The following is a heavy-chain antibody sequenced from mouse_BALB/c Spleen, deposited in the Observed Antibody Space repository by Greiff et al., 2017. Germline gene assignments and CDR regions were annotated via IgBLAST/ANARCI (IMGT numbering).Heavy chain of an antibody. V-gene: IGHV5-6-5*01. Sequence: EVKVEESGGGLVKPGGSLKLSCAASGFTFSSYAMSWVRQTPEKRLEWVASISSGGSTYYPDSVKGRFTISRDNARNILYLQMSSLRSEDTAMYYCARGGPGYYAMDYWGQGTSVTVSS. CDR2: ISSGGST. CDR3: ARGGPGYYAMDY. CDR1: GFTFSSYA. D-gene: IGHD3-3*01. J-gene: IGHJ4*01.